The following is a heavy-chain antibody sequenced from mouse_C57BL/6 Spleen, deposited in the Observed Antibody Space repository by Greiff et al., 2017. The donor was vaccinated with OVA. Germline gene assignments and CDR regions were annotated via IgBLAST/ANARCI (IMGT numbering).Heavy chain of an antibody. Sequence: EVKVVESGGDLVKPGGFLKLSCAASGFTFSSYGMSWVRQTPDKRLEWVATISSGGSYTYYPDSVKGRFTISRDNAKNTLYLQMSSLKSEDTAMYYCARHGFDYWGQGTTLTVSS. CDR2: ISSGGSYT. J-gene: IGHJ2*01. CDR1: GFTFSSYG. CDR3: ARHGFDY. V-gene: IGHV5-6*01.